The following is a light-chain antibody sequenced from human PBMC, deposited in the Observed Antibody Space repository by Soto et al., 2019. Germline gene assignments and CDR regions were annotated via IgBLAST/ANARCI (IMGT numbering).Light chain of an antibody. V-gene: IGKV3-15*01. J-gene: IGKJ1*01. Sequence: EIVMTQSPTTLSVSLGERATLSCRASQSVSSNLAWYQQKPGQPPRLLIYRTSTRATGIPARFSGSGSGTEFILTISSLQSEDFAVYYCQHYNNWPPWTFGQGTKVEIK. CDR1: QSVSSN. CDR2: RTS. CDR3: QHYNNWPPWT.